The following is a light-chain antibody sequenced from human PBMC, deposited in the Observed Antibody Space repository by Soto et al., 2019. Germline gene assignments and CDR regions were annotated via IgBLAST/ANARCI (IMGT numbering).Light chain of an antibody. V-gene: IGKV1-5*01. CDR3: QQYNTYST. J-gene: IGKJ5*01. CDR1: QSISSW. Sequence: DIQMTQSPSTLSASVGARVPITCRASQSISSWLAWYQQKPGKAPKLLIYDASSLKSGVPARFSGSGSGTEFTLTISSLQPDDFATYYCQQYNTYSTFGQGTRLEI. CDR2: DAS.